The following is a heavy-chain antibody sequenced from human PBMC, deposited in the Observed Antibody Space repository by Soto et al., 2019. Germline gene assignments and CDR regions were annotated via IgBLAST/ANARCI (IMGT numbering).Heavy chain of an antibody. J-gene: IGHJ4*02. D-gene: IGHD3-22*01. CDR1: GFTFSSYA. CDR3: AKDTFDSGYLDY. Sequence: EVQLLESGGGLVQPGGSLRLSCAASGFTFSSYAMSWVRQAPGKGLEWVSAISGSGGSTYYADSVKGRFTISRDNSKNTLYLQMNSLRAKDTAVYYCAKDTFDSGYLDYWGQGTLVTVSS. V-gene: IGHV3-23*01. CDR2: ISGSGGST.